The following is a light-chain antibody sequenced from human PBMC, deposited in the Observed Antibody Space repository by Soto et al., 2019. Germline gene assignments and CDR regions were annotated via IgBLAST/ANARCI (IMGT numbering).Light chain of an antibody. CDR3: QKYNSAART. CDR2: AAS. V-gene: IGKV1-27*01. CDR1: QGISNY. J-gene: IGKJ1*01. Sequence: DIQMTQSPSSLSASVGDRVTITCRASQGISNYLAWYQQKTGKVPKRLIYAASTLQSGVPSRFSGSGSGTDFTRTISSLQPEDVATYYCQKYNSAARTFGQGTKVEIK.